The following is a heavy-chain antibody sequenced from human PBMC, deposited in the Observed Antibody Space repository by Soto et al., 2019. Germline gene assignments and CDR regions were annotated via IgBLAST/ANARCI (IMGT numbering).Heavy chain of an antibody. D-gene: IGHD6-19*01. CDR1: GFTFSSYG. V-gene: IGHV3-30*18. CDR3: AKGPGIVVAGVDY. CDR2: ISDDGSSK. J-gene: IGHJ4*02. Sequence: GGSLILSCAASGFTFSSYGMHWVRQAPGKGLEWVAVISDDGSSKYYADSVKGRFTVSRDNSKNTLYVQMNSLRAEDTAVYYCAKGPGIVVAGVDYWGQGTLVTVSS.